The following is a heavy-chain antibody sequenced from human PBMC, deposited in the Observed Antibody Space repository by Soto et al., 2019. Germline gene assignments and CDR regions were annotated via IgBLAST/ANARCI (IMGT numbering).Heavy chain of an antibody. D-gene: IGHD3-16*01. V-gene: IGHV1-3*01. J-gene: IGHJ6*01. Sequence: QVRLVQSGTEVKKPGASVMVSCKATGYTFANYAIHWVRPATGQEFEWKGWINAVNGNTRNSQKFQGRVTFTRDTSTKTAKMGGDSLRFEVTAVYYCAGDISGWGLNNGQFGVDVWGQRTTVIVSS. CDR2: INAVNGNT. CDR3: AGDISGWGLNNGQFGVDV. CDR1: GYTFANYA.